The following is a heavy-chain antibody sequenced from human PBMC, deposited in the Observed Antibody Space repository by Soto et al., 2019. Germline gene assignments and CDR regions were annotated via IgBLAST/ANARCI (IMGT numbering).Heavy chain of an antibody. V-gene: IGHV4-59*01. D-gene: IGHD5-12*01. CDR2: IYYSGST. J-gene: IGHJ6*02. CDR1: GGSISSYY. Sequence: SETLSLTCTVSGGSISSYYWSWIRQPPGKGLEWIGYIYYSGSTNYNPSLKSRVTISVDTSKNQFSLKLSSVTAADTAVYYCARGRSGYDCSYYYGMDVWGQGTTVTVSS. CDR3: ARGRSGYDCSYYYGMDV.